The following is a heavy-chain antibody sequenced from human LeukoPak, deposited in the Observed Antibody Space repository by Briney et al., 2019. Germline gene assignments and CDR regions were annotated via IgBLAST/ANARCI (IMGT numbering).Heavy chain of an antibody. Sequence: PGGSLRLSCAASGFSFTSYSMNWVRQAPGKGLEWVSSITSSSTYIYYADSVKSRFTISRDNAKNSLYLQMDSLRADDTGVYYCARAPESDWGQGTLVTVSS. V-gene: IGHV3-21*01. CDR2: ITSSSTYI. CDR3: ARAPESD. J-gene: IGHJ4*02. CDR1: GFSFTSYS.